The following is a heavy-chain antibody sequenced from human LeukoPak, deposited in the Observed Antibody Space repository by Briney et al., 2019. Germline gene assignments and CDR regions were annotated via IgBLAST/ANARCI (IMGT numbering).Heavy chain of an antibody. V-gene: IGHV3-9*01. D-gene: IGHD3-22*01. CDR1: GFTFDDYA. CDR3: AKGPDSSGYYLDWFDP. J-gene: IGHJ5*02. Sequence: GGSLRLSCAASGFTFDDYAMHWVRQAPGKGLEWVSGISWNSGSIGYADSVKGRFTISRDNAKNSLYLQMNSLRAEDTALYYCAKGPDSSGYYLDWFDPWGQGTLVTVSS. CDR2: ISWNSGSI.